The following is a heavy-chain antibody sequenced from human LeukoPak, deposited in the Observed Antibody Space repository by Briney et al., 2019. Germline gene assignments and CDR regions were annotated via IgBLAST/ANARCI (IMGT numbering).Heavy chain of an antibody. J-gene: IGHJ4*02. CDR3: ARLAMGGDCFDY. CDR1: GYTFTGYY. Sequence: ASVKVSCKASGYTFTGYYMHWVRQAPGQGLEWMGWINPNSGGTNYAQKFQGRVTMTRDTSISTAYMELSRLRSDDTAVYYCARLAMGGDCFDYWGQGTLVTVPS. D-gene: IGHD2-21*01. CDR2: INPNSGGT. V-gene: IGHV1-2*02.